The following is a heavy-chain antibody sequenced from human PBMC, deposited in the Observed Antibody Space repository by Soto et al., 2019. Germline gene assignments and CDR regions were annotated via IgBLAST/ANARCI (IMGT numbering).Heavy chain of an antibody. CDR3: AREVFYYDSSGYYVY. CDR1: GGTFSSYA. CDR2: IIPIFGTA. J-gene: IGHJ4*02. D-gene: IGHD3-22*01. V-gene: IGHV1-69*13. Sequence: SVKVSCKASGGTFSSYAISWVRQAPGQGLEWMGGIIPIFGTANYAQKFQGRVTITADESTSTAYMELSSLRSEDTAVYYCAREVFYYDSSGYYVYWGQGTLVTVSS.